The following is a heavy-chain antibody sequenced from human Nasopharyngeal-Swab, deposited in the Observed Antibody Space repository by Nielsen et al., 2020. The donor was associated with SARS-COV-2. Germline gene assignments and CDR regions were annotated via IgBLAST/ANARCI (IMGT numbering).Heavy chain of an antibody. J-gene: IGHJ6*03. CDR2: ISAYNGNT. Sequence: WVRQAPGQGLEWMGWISAYNGNTNYAQKLQGRVTMTTDTSTSTAYMELRSLRSEDTAVYYCAREVFEVPAATYYYYYYYMDVWGKGTTVTVSS. V-gene: IGHV1-18*01. D-gene: IGHD2-2*01. CDR3: AREVFEVPAATYYYYYYYMDV.